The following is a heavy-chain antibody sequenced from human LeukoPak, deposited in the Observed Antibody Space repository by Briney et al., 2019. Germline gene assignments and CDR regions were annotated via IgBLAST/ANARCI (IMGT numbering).Heavy chain of an antibody. CDR2: ISWNSGSI. Sequence: GGSLRLSCAASGFTFDDYAMHWVRQAPGKGLEWVSGISWNSGSIGYADSVKGRFTISRDNAKNSLYLQMNSLRAEDMALYYCAKALKYYYDSSGYYSDAFDTWGQGTMVTVSS. D-gene: IGHD3-22*01. J-gene: IGHJ3*02. V-gene: IGHV3-9*03. CDR1: GFTFDDYA. CDR3: AKALKYYYDSSGYYSDAFDT.